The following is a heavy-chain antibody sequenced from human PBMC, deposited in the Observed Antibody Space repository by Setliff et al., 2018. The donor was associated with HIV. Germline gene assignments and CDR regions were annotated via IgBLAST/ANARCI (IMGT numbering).Heavy chain of an antibody. D-gene: IGHD6-13*01. V-gene: IGHV4-39*07. CDR3: ARVPTSSWYVTTQRTKEYFQQ. CDR2: IYYSGNT. CDR1: GGSIKSSSCY. J-gene: IGHJ1*01. Sequence: SETLSLTCTVSGGSIKSSSCYWGWIRQPPGKGLEWIGSIYYSGNTYYNPSLKSRVTISVDTSRNQFSLRLSSVTAADTAIYYCARVPTSSWYVTTQRTKEYFQQWGQGTLVTVSS.